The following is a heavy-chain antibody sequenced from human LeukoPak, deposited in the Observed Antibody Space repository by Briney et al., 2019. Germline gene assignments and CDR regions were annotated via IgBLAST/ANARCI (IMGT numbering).Heavy chain of an antibody. CDR3: ARAIRGRMIVVPVDTRFDP. CDR1: GGSITSDNYY. V-gene: IGHV4-30-2*01. D-gene: IGHD3-22*01. CDR2: IYHSGST. Sequence: SETLSLTCTVSGGSITSDNYYWSWIRQPPGKGLEWIGYIYHSGSTYYNPSLKSRVTISVDRSKNQFSLNLSSVTAADTAVYYCARAIRGRMIVVPVDTRFDPWGQGTLVTVSS. J-gene: IGHJ5*02.